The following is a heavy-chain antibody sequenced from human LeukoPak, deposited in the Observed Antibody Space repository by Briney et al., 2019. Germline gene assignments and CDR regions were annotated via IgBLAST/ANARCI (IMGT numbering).Heavy chain of an antibody. Sequence: GGSLRLSCAASGSTFSSYTMNWVRQAPGKGLEWVSYISRSSGTIYYADSVKGRFTISRDNAKNTLYLQMNSLRAEDTAVYYCARKWEPSDYWGQGTLVTVSS. V-gene: IGHV3-48*04. D-gene: IGHD1-26*01. CDR1: GSTFSSYT. J-gene: IGHJ4*02. CDR3: ARKWEPSDY. CDR2: ISRSSGTI.